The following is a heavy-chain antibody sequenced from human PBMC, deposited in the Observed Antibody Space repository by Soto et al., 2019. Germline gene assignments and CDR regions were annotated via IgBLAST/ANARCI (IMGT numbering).Heavy chain of an antibody. V-gene: IGHV4-30-4*01. Sequence: TLSRTCTVSGGSISIAEYYLSWIRQPQGKGLGWIGYIYDSGSTYYNTSLKSGVTISVETSKNQFSLKLNSVAAAATAVFYVGRRAEYDSSGYYFLDYWGQETLATYPQ. CDR3: GRRAEYDSSGYYFLDY. D-gene: IGHD3-22*01. CDR1: GGSISIAEYY. CDR2: IYDSGST. J-gene: IGHJ4*02.